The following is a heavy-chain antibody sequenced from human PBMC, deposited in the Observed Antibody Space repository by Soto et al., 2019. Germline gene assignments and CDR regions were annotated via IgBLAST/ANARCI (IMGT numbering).Heavy chain of an antibody. Sequence: EVQLVQSGGGSVQPGGSLRLSCAASGFTFTNYWMHWVRQVPGKGLVWVSRIDGVGTGTSYSDSVRGRFTISRDNAENMLYLQIYSLRAEDTAVYYCTTGFEYWGQGTLVTVSS. CDR2: IDGVGTGT. CDR3: TTGFEY. CDR1: GFTFTNYW. V-gene: IGHV3-74*01. J-gene: IGHJ4*02.